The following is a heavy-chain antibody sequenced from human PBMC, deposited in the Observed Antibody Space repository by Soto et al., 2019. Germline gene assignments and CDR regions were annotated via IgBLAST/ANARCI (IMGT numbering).Heavy chain of an antibody. Sequence: EVQLVESGGGLVKPGGSLRLSCAGSGFTFSNAWMSWVRQAPGKGLEWVGRIKSKTDGGTTDYAEPVKGRFTLSRDDPKHTLYLQMNSLKTEDTAVYYCTTDRQLVRPDYWGQGTLVTLSS. CDR2: IKSKTDGGTT. V-gene: IGHV3-15*01. CDR1: GFTFSNAW. J-gene: IGHJ4*02. D-gene: IGHD6-6*01. CDR3: TTDRQLVRPDY.